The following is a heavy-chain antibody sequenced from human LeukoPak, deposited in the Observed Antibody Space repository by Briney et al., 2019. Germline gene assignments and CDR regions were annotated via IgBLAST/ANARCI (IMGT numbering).Heavy chain of an antibody. CDR2: IYYSGST. D-gene: IGHD3-22*01. Sequence: NPSETLSLTCTVSGGSISSYYWSWIWQPPGKGLEWIGYIYYSGSTNYNPSLKSRVTISVDTSKNQFSLKLSSVTAADTAVYYCAREDSSGYFDYWGQGTLVTVSS. CDR3: AREDSSGYFDY. CDR1: GGSISSYY. V-gene: IGHV4-59*01. J-gene: IGHJ4*02.